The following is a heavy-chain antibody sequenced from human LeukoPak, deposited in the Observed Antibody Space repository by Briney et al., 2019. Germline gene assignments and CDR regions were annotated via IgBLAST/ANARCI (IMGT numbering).Heavy chain of an antibody. CDR2: INPNSGGT. CDR1: GYTFTGYF. Sequence: GASVKVPCKASGYTFTGYFMHWVRQAPGQGLEWMGWINPNSGGTNYAQKFQGRVTMTRDTSISTAYMELSRLRSDDTAVYYCARDERYDSSGYPFDYWGQGTLVTVSS. J-gene: IGHJ4*02. V-gene: IGHV1-2*02. CDR3: ARDERYDSSGYPFDY. D-gene: IGHD3-22*01.